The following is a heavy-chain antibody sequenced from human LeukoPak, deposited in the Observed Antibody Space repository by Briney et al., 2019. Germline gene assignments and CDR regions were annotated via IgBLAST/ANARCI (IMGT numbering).Heavy chain of an antibody. D-gene: IGHD5-18*01. Sequence: GASVKVSCKASGYTFTSYGISWVRQAPGQGLEWMGWISAYNGNTNYAQKLQGRVTMTTDTSTSTAYMELRSLRSDDTAVYYCARAGIQLWLLANFDYWGQGTLVTVSS. V-gene: IGHV1-18*01. CDR3: ARAGIQLWLLANFDY. CDR1: GYTFTSYG. J-gene: IGHJ4*02. CDR2: ISAYNGNT.